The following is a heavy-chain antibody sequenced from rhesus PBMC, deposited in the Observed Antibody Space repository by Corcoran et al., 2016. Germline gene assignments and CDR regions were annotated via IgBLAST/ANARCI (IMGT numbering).Heavy chain of an antibody. J-gene: IGHJ4*01. D-gene: IGHD4-23*01. V-gene: IGHV4-81*01. CDR1: GGSLTGYY. CDR2: SDGNIAGT. CDR3: ARYTVSGIDY. Sequence: QVQLQESGPGLVKPSETLSLTCTVSGGSLTGYYWSWIRQPPGKGLVWIWNSDGNIAGTNYNPSLKSRVTISKDTSKKQFSLKLSSVTAADTAVYYCARYTVSGIDYWGQGVLVTVSS.